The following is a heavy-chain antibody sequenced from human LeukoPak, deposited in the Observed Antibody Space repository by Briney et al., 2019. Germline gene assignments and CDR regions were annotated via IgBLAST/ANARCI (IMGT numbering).Heavy chain of an antibody. V-gene: IGHV3-11*06. CDR2: ISSSSTYT. CDR1: GFTFSDYY. D-gene: IGHD6-19*01. CDR3: AKDRIGVAAPKAYFDS. Sequence: GGSLRLSCAASGFTFSDYYMSWIRQAPGKGLEWVSYISSSSTYTNYADSVKGRFTISRDNAKNSLYLQMNSLRAEDTAVYYCAKDRIGVAAPKAYFDSWGQGTLVTVSS. J-gene: IGHJ4*02.